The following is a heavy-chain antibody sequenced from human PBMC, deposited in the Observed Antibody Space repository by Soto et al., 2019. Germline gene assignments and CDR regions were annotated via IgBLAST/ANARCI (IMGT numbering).Heavy chain of an antibody. CDR2: VKDGGHT. Sequence: QVQLQQWGAGLLKPSETLSLNCAVTGGSISGYYWSWIRQPPGKGLEWIGEVKDGGHTNYSPSLRGRVTISSDTSNNQFSLRLNSVTAADTGVYYCARGQEGVVATHWDQGSLVTVS. V-gene: IGHV4-34*01. CDR3: ARGQEGVVATH. J-gene: IGHJ4*02. CDR1: GGSISGYY. D-gene: IGHD5-12*01.